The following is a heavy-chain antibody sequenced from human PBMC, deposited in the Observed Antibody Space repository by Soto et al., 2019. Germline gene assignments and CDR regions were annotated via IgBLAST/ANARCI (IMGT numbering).Heavy chain of an antibody. Sequence: QVQLVQSGAEVKKPGASVKVSCKASGYTFTGYYMHWVRQAPVQGLEWMGWINPNSGGTKYAQKFQGRVTMTRDTSISTAYMELSRLRSDDTAVYYCARDERADHSMTSPGVSLLYYVGQGTLVTVPS. V-gene: IGHV1-2*02. D-gene: IGHD3-22*01. CDR3: ARDERADHSMTSPGVSLLYY. J-gene: IGHJ4*02. CDR2: INPNSGGT. CDR1: GYTFTGYY.